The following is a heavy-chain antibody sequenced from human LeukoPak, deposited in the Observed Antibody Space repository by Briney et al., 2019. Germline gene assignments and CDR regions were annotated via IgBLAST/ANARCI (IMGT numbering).Heavy chain of an antibody. CDR1: GGSISSSSYY. D-gene: IGHD2-21*01. J-gene: IGHJ4*02. CDR3: ARQGSISAFDI. CDR2: TYYSGST. V-gene: IGHV4-39*01. Sequence: PSETLSLTCTVSGGSISSSSYYWGWIRQPPGKGLEWIGSTYYSGSTYYNPSLKSRVTISVDTSKNQFSLKLSSVTAADTAVYYCARQGSISAFDIWGRGTLVTVSS.